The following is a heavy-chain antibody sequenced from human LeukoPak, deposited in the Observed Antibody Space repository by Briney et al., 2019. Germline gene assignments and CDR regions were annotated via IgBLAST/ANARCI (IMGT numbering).Heavy chain of an antibody. CDR1: GGSITSGGSF. V-gene: IGHV4-30-2*01. CDR3: ARAVPDFSGGSCYTGFDY. D-gene: IGHD2-15*01. Sequence: SQALSLTCAVSGGSITSGGSFWGWIRHPRGKGLEWCGYIYHSGTTYYHPSLQSRVTISVDRSKTQYPLKLRSVTAAGTAVYCCARAVPDFSGGSCYTGFDYWGEGTLVTVSS. J-gene: IGHJ4*02. CDR2: IYHSGTT.